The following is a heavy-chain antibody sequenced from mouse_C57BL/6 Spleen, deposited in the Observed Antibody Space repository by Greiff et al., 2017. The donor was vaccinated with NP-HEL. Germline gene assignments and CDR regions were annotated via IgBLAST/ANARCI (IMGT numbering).Heavy chain of an antibody. CDR3: ARDGYLDY. CDR1: GFTFSSYA. J-gene: IGHJ2*01. CDR2: ISDGGSYT. Sequence: EVQVLEPGGGLVKPGASLKLSCAASGFTFSSYAMSWVRQTPEKRLEWVATISDGGSYTYYPDNVKGRVTITRDNATNNLYLQMSHLKSEDTAVYYCARDGYLDYWGQGTTLTVSS. V-gene: IGHV5-4*01. D-gene: IGHD2-2*01.